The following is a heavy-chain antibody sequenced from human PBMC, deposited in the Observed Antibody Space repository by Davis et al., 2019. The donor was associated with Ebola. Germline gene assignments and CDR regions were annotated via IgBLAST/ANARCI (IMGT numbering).Heavy chain of an antibody. CDR2: INHSGST. CDR3: ARVLKWELLDDAFDI. J-gene: IGHJ3*02. D-gene: IGHD1-26*01. V-gene: IGHV4-34*01. Sequence: PGGSLRLSCAVYGGSFSGYYWSWIRQPPGKGLEWIGEINHSGSTNYNPSLKSRVTISVDTSKNQFSLKLSSVTAADTAVYYCARVLKWELLDDAFDIWGQGTMVTVSS. CDR1: GGSFSGYY.